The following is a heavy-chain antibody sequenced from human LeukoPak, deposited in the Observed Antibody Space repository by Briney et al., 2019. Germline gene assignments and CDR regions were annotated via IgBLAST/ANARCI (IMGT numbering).Heavy chain of an antibody. Sequence: SETLSLTCTVSGGSISSGDYYWSWIRQPPGTGLEWIGYIYYSGSTYYNPSLKSRVTISVDTSKNQFSLKLSSVTAADTAVYYCARVGRIAARPNRLPAVANDYWGQGTLVTVSS. D-gene: IGHD6-6*01. CDR3: ARVGRIAARPNRLPAVANDY. V-gene: IGHV4-30-4*01. CDR1: GGSISSGDYY. CDR2: IYYSGST. J-gene: IGHJ4*02.